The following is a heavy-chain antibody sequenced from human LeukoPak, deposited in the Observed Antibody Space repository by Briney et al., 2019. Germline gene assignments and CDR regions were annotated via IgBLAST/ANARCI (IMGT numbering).Heavy chain of an antibody. D-gene: IGHD3-3*01. CDR1: XYY. J-gene: IGHJ4*02. Sequence: XYYWSWIRXXXGXGLEWIGYIYYSGSTYYNPSLKSRVTISVDTSKNQFSLKLSSVTAADTAVYYCATTGSGYYNWGQGTLVTVSS. CDR2: IYYSGST. CDR3: ATTGSGYYN. V-gene: IGHV4-31*02.